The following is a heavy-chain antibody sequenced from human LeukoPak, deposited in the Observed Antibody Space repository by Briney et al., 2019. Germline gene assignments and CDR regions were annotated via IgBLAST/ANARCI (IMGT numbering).Heavy chain of an antibody. CDR2: ISSSSSYI. Sequence: GGSLRLSCAASGFTFSSYSMNWVRQAPGKGLEWVSSISSSSSYIYYADSVKDRFTISRDNAKNSLYLQMNSLRAEDTAVYYCASGSSWPYFDYWGQGTLVTVSS. V-gene: IGHV3-21*01. CDR3: ASGSSWPYFDY. D-gene: IGHD6-13*01. CDR1: GFTFSSYS. J-gene: IGHJ4*02.